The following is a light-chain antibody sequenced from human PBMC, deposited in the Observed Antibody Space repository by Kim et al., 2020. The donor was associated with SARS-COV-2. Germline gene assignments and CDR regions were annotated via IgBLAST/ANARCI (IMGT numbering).Light chain of an antibody. CDR1: QGIRTD. J-gene: IGKJ1*01. CDR2: AAS. CDR3: LQHDSYPWT. V-gene: IGKV1-17*01. Sequence: ASVGDRVTITCRASQGIRTDLAWYQQQAGKAPKRLIYAASILQSGVPSRFSGSGLGTEFTLTIDSLQSEDFATYYCLQHDSYPWTFGQGTKVDIK.